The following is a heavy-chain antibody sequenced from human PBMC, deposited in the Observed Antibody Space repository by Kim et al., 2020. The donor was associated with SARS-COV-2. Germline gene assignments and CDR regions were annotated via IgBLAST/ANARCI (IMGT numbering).Heavy chain of an antibody. CDR2: ISSNSGHT. J-gene: IGHJ4*01. Sequence: ASVKVSCKASGYSFSNYGLVWARQAPGQGLEWMGWISSNSGHTKYAQNVQGRVTLTTDTSTNTGYMELSSLRSDDTAEYYCAPYYDSNSYRGQWDCGQG. CDR3: APYYDSNSYRGQWD. CDR1: GYSFSNYG. D-gene: IGHD3-22*01. V-gene: IGHV1-18*01.